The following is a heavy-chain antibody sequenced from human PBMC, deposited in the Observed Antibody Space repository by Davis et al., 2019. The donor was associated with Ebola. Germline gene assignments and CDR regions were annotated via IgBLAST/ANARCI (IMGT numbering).Heavy chain of an antibody. CDR3: AIEIVGARTATSQVLDY. Sequence: PSETLSLTCTVSGGSISSSSYYWGWIRQPPGKGLEWIGSIYYSGSTYYNPSLKSRVTISVDTSKDQFSLKLSSVTAADTAVYYCAIEIVGARTATSQVLDYWGQGTLVTVSS. D-gene: IGHD1-26*01. J-gene: IGHJ4*02. CDR2: IYYSGST. CDR1: GGSISSSSYY. V-gene: IGHV4-39*07.